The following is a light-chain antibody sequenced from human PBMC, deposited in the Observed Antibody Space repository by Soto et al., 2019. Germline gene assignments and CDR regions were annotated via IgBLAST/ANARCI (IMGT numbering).Light chain of an antibody. CDR3: QQCRNWPLT. CDR1: QNVYNN. Sequence: EIVMTQSPATLSVYPGEGATLSCKASQNVYNNLAWNQQRPGQPPRLLIYDASTRATGISARFSGIGYGTEFTLTISSLQSEDFAVDFCQQCRNWPLTFGGGTKVEIK. J-gene: IGKJ4*01. CDR2: DAS. V-gene: IGKV3-15*01.